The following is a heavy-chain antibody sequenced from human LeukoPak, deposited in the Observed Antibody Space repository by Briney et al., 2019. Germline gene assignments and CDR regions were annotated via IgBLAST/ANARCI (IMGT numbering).Heavy chain of an antibody. CDR3: ARDSDPVARAFDY. V-gene: IGHV3-30-3*01. CDR2: ISYDGSNK. Sequence: GGSLRLSCAASGFTFSSYAMHWVRQAPGKGLEWVAVISYDGSNKYYADSVKGRFTIPRDNSKNTLYLQMNSLRAEDTAVYYCARDSDPVARAFDYWGQGTLVTVSS. J-gene: IGHJ4*02. CDR1: GFTFSSYA.